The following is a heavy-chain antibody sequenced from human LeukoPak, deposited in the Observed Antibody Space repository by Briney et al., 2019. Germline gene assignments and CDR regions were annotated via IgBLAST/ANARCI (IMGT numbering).Heavy chain of an antibody. Sequence: PSETLSLTCTVSGGSISSSSYYWGWIRQPPGKGLEWIGSIYYSGSTYYNPSLKSRVTISVDTSRNQFSLKLSSVTAADTAVYYCARVPQLYYYGSVSRGFDYWGQGTLVTVSS. J-gene: IGHJ4*02. V-gene: IGHV4-39*01. D-gene: IGHD3-10*01. CDR1: GGSISSSSYY. CDR3: ARVPQLYYYGSVSRGFDY. CDR2: IYYSGST.